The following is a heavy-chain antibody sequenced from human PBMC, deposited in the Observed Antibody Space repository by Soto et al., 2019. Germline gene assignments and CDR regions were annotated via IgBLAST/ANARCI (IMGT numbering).Heavy chain of an antibody. CDR3: ARDRNYYDSSGYYYY. CDR2: INPNSGGT. J-gene: IGHJ4*02. D-gene: IGHD3-22*01. Sequence: ASVKVSCKASGGTFSSYAISWVRQAPGQGLEWMGGINPNSGGTNYAQKFQGRVTMTRDTSISTAYMELSRLRSDDTAVYYCARDRNYYDSSGYYYYWGQGTLVTVSS. V-gene: IGHV1-2*02. CDR1: GGTFSSYA.